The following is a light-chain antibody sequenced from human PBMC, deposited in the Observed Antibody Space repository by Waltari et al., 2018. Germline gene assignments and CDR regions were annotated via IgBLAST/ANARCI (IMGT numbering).Light chain of an antibody. Sequence: SVSVSPGQTASITCSGDKLGDTYACWYQQKPGQSPVLVIYQDSKRPSGIPERFSGSNSGNTATLTISGTQAMDEADYYCQAWDSSTVVFGGGTKLTVL. V-gene: IGLV3-1*01. CDR1: KLGDTY. CDR3: QAWDSSTVV. CDR2: QDS. J-gene: IGLJ2*01.